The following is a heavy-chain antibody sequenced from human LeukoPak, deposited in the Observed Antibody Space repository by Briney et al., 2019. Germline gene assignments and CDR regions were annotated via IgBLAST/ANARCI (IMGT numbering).Heavy chain of an antibody. CDR3: ASLYSSGWYDLNYYYYYGMDV. CDR2: MNPNSGNT. J-gene: IGHJ6*02. CDR1: GYTFTSYD. D-gene: IGHD6-19*01. V-gene: IGHV1-8*01. Sequence: ASVKVSSKASGYTFTSYDINWVRQATGQGLEWMGWMNPNSGNTGYAQKFQGRVTMTRNTSISTAYMELSSLRSEDTAVYYCASLYSSGWYDLNYYYYYGMDVWGQGTTVTVSS.